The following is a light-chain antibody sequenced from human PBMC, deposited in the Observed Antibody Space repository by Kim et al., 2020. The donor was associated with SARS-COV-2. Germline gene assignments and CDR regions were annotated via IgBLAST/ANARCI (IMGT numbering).Light chain of an antibody. J-gene: IGLJ2*01. CDR1: SVETKS. V-gene: IGLV3-21*01. CDR2: YRS. CDR3: QVWDYNTDHVI. Sequence: YGGDSVETKSVPWDPQRPGPAPMLVMSYRSDPPSGLPERVAGSNSGNTATLPIRRVEAGDEADYHCQVWDYNTDHVIFGGGTQLTV.